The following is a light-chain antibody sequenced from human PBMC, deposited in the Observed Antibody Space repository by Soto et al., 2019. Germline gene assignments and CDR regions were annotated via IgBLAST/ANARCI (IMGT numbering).Light chain of an antibody. CDR2: DAS. V-gene: IGKV3-20*01. Sequence: EIVLTQSPGTLSLSPGERATLSCRASQSVGNNYLAWYQQKSGQAPRLLIYDASSRATGIPDRFSGSGYGTDFTLTISRLEPEDFAVYYCQQCASSPLTFGGGTKVEIK. CDR3: QQCASSPLT. CDR1: QSVGNNY. J-gene: IGKJ4*01.